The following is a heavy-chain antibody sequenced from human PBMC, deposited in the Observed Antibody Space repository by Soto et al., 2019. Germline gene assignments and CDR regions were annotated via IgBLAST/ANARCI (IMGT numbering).Heavy chain of an antibody. D-gene: IGHD6-13*01. Sequence: GGSLRLSCAASGFTFSNAWMNWVRQAPGKGLEWVGRIKSKTDGGTTDYAAPVKGRFTISRDDSKNTLYLQMNSLKTEDTAVYYCTTAVQQLAVYYFDYWGQGTLVTVSS. CDR3: TTAVQQLAVYYFDY. CDR2: IKSKTDGGTT. V-gene: IGHV3-15*07. CDR1: GFTFSNAW. J-gene: IGHJ4*02.